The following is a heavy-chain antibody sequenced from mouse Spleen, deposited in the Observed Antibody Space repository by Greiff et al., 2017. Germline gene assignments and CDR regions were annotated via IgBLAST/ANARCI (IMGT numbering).Heavy chain of an antibody. V-gene: IGHV5-16*01. Sequence: DVHLVESEGGLVQPGSSMKLSCTASGFTFSDYYMAWVRQVPEKGLEWVANINYDGSSTYYLDSLKSRFIISRDNAKNILYLQMSSLKSEDTATYYCARDGPAWFAYWGQGTLVTVSA. CDR1: GFTFSDYY. CDR3: ARDGPAWFAY. CDR2: INYDGSST. J-gene: IGHJ3*01.